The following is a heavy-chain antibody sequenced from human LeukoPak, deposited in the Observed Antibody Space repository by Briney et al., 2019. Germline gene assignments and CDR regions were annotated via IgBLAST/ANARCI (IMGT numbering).Heavy chain of an antibody. V-gene: IGHV1-46*01. J-gene: IGHJ4*02. CDR2: INPSGGGT. D-gene: IGHD3-22*01. CDR3: ARDRREYYDSRRYYFDY. Sequence: ASVKVSCKASGYTFTSYYMHWVRQAPGQGLEWMGIINPSGGGTSYAQKFQGRVTMTRDTSTSTVYMELSSLRSEDTAVYYCARDRREYYDSRRYYFDYWGQGTLVTVSS. CDR1: GYTFTSYY.